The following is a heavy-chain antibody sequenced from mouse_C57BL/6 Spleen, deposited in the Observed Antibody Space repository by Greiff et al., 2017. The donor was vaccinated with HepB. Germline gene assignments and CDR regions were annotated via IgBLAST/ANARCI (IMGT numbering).Heavy chain of an antibody. J-gene: IGHJ1*03. CDR1: GFSFNTYA. CDR3: VRRGSSYWYFDV. Sequence: EVQLVESGGGLVQPKGSLKLSCAASGFSFNTYAMNWVRQAPGKGLEWVARIRSKSNNYATYYADSVKDRFTISRDDSESMLYLQMNNLKTEDTAMYYCVRRGSSYWYFDVWGTGTTVTVSS. D-gene: IGHD1-1*01. CDR2: IRSKSNNYAT. V-gene: IGHV10-1*01.